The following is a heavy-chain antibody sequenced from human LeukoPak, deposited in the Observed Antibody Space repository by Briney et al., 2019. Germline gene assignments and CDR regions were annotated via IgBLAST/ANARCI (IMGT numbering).Heavy chain of an antibody. J-gene: IGHJ6*02. Sequence: GGSLRLSCAASGFTFSSYSMNWVRQAPGKGLEWVSSISSSSSYIYYADSVKGRFTISRDNAKNSLYLQMNSLRAEDTAVYYCARVSYSSGWHGGEGYYYYGMDVWGQGTTVTVSS. CDR3: ARVSYSSGWHGGEGYYYYGMDV. D-gene: IGHD6-19*01. V-gene: IGHV3-21*01. CDR2: ISSSSSYI. CDR1: GFTFSSYS.